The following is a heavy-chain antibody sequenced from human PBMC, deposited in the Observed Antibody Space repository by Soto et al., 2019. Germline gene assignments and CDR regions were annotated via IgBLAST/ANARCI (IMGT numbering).Heavy chain of an antibody. CDR2: ISSSSSYI. CDR1: GFTFSSYS. CDR3: AIEMAALNYFDY. V-gene: IGHV3-21*01. D-gene: IGHD2-15*01. J-gene: IGHJ4*02. Sequence: PGGSLRLSCAASGFTFSSYSMNWVRQAPGKGLEWVSSISSSSSYIYYADSVKGRFTISRDNAKNSLYLQMNSLRAEDTAVYYCAIEMAALNYFDYWGQGTLVTVSS.